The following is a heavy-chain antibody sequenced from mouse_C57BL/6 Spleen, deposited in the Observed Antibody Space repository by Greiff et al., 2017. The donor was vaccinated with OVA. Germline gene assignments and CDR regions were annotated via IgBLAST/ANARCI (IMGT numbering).Heavy chain of an antibody. V-gene: IGHV1-59*01. J-gene: IGHJ2*01. D-gene: IGHD2-1*01. CDR3: ARWGYGKTDY. CDR1: GYTFTSYW. Sequence: QVQLQQPGAELVRPGTSVKLSCKASGYTFTSYWMHWVKQRPGQGLEWIGVIDPSDSYTNYNQKFKGKATLTVDTSSSTAYMQLSSLTSEDSAVYYGARWGYGKTDYWGQGTTLTVSS. CDR2: IDPSDSYT.